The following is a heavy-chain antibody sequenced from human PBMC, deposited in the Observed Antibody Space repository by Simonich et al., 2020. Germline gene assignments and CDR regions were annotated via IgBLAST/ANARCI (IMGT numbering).Heavy chain of an antibody. J-gene: IGHJ3*02. V-gene: IGHV3-30*07. CDR3: ARDIVSFGSSWYAFDI. CDR1: GFTFSSYA. CDR2: ISYDGSNK. D-gene: IGHD6-13*01. Sequence: QVQLVESGGVVVQPGRSLRLSCAASGFTFSSYAMHWVRQAQGKGLGCGAVISYDGSNKYYADSVKGRFTISRDNSKNTLYLQMNSLRAEDTAVYYCARDIVSFGSSWYAFDIWGQGTMVTVSS.